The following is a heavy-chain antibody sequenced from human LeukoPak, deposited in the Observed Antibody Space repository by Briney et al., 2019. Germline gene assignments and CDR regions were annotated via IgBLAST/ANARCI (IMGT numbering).Heavy chain of an antibody. CDR2: INPNSGGT. CDR3: ARDLSWGSDAFDI. Sequence: GASVKVSCKASGYTFTGYYIHWVRQAPGQGFEWMGRINPNSGGTNYALKFQGRVTMTRDTSISTAYMELSRLRSDDTAVYYCARDLSWGSDAFDIWGQGTMFTVSS. J-gene: IGHJ3*02. CDR1: GYTFTGYY. V-gene: IGHV1-2*06. D-gene: IGHD6-13*01.